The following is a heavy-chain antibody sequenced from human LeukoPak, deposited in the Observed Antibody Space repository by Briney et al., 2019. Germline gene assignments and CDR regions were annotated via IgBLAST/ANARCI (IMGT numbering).Heavy chain of an antibody. Sequence: SETLSLTCTVSGGSISSYYWSWIRQPAGKGLEWIGRIYTSGSTNYNPSLKSRVTMSVDTSKNQFSLKLSSVTAADTAVYYCARDREVRGVIGWFDTWGQGTLVTVSS. J-gene: IGHJ5*02. V-gene: IGHV4-4*07. CDR2: IYTSGST. CDR3: ARDREVRGVIGWFDT. CDR1: GGSISSYY. D-gene: IGHD3-10*01.